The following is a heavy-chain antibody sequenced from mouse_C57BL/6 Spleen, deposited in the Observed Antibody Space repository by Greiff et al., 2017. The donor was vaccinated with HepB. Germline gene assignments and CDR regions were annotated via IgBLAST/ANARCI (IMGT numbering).Heavy chain of an antibody. CDR2: INPSNGGT. CDR1: GYTFTSYW. D-gene: IGHD2-1*01. Sequence: QVHVKQPGTELVKPGASVKLSCKASGYTFTSYWMHWVKQRPGQGLEWIGNINPSNGGTNYNEKFKSKATLTVDKSSSTAYMQLSSLTSEDSAVYYCARDYGNQRKGYYFDYWGQGTTLTVSS. V-gene: IGHV1-53*01. CDR3: ARDYGNQRKGYYFDY. J-gene: IGHJ2*01.